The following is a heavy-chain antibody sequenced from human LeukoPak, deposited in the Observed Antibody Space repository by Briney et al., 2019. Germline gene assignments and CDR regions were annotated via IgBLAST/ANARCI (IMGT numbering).Heavy chain of an antibody. Sequence: GESLKISCKGSGYSFVSSWIGWVRQMPGKGLEWMGIIYPGDSETRYSPSFQGQVTISADKSISTAYLQWNILKASDTAMYYCASRDPSSGSYASWGQGTLVTVSS. J-gene: IGHJ4*02. CDR2: IYPGDSET. D-gene: IGHD1-26*01. V-gene: IGHV5-51*01. CDR1: GYSFVSSW. CDR3: ASRDPSSGSYAS.